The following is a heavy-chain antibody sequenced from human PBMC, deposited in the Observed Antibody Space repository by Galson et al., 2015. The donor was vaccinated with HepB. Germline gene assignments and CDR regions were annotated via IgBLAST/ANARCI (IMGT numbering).Heavy chain of an antibody. CDR2: ISGTSADT. Sequence: SLRLSCAASGFTFSDYYMTWIRQAPGEGLEVLSYISGTSADTNYADSVKGRFTISRDNAANSVFLQMNSLRAEDTAVYYCTRGPRRADYWGRGTLVTVSS. J-gene: IGHJ4*02. CDR1: GFTFSDYY. CDR3: TRGPRRADY. V-gene: IGHV3-11*06.